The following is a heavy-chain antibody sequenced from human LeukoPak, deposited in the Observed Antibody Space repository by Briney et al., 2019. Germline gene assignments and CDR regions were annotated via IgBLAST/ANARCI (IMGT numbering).Heavy chain of an antibody. CDR3: ASAGRGSSVDC. Sequence: GGSLRLSCAASGFTFTSYAMSWVGQAPGKGREDVANIESNGGDTYYVDSVKGRFTISRDNAKNSLYLQMNSLRAEDTAVYYCASAGRGSSVDCWGQGTLVTVS. V-gene: IGHV3-7*01. J-gene: IGHJ4*02. CDR2: IESNGGDT. CDR1: GFTFTSYA.